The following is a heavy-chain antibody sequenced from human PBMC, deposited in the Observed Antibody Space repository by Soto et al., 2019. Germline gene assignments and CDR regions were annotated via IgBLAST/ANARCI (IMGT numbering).Heavy chain of an antibody. CDR1: GYRFTSYW. Sequence: GESLKISCKGSGYRFTSYWIGWVRQMPGKGLEWMGIIYPGDSDTRYSPSFQGQVTISADKSISTAYLQWSSLKASDTAMYYCARHPPSGSYRPYYFDYWGQGTLVTVSS. V-gene: IGHV5-51*01. D-gene: IGHD1-26*01. CDR3: ARHPPSGSYRPYYFDY. J-gene: IGHJ4*02. CDR2: IYPGDSDT.